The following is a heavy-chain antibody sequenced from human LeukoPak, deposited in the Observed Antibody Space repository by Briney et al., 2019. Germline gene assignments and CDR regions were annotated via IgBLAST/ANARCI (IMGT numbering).Heavy chain of an antibody. CDR1: GFTSNNYG. CDR3: AKAGPYYSDS. Sequence: AGGSLRLSCAASGFTSNNYGMRWVRQAPGMGLEWVSTISGSGDATYYADSVKGRFTISRDNSKNTLFLQMNSLTAEDTAVYYCAKAGPYYSDSWGQGTLVTVSS. CDR2: ISGSGDAT. J-gene: IGHJ4*02. V-gene: IGHV3-23*01.